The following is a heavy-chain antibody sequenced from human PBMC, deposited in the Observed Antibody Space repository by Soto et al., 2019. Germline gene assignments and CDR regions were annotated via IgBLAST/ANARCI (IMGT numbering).Heavy chain of an antibody. Sequence: EVQLLESGGGLVQPGGSLRLSCAASGFTFSSYAMSWVRQAPGKGLEWVSAISGSGGSTYYADSVKGRFTISRDNSKNKXXLKMNSLRAEDTAVYYCAKGRGYCSSTSCYVGSDYWGQGTLVTVSS. D-gene: IGHD2-2*01. CDR3: AKGRGYCSSTSCYVGSDY. J-gene: IGHJ4*02. CDR2: ISGSGGST. CDR1: GFTFSSYA. V-gene: IGHV3-23*01.